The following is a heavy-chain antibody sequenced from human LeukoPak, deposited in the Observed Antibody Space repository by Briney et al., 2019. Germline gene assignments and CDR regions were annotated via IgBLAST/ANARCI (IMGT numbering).Heavy chain of an antibody. CDR3: APEDGWLDP. CDR1: GFTFSNAW. Sequence: GGSLRLSCAASGFTFSNAWMSWVRQAPGKGLEWVGRIKSKIHGGTTDYAAPVKGRFSISRDDSKNTLYLQMNSLKTEDTAVYYCAPEDGWLDPWGQETLVTVSS. V-gene: IGHV3-15*01. J-gene: IGHJ5*02. CDR2: IKSKIHGGTT.